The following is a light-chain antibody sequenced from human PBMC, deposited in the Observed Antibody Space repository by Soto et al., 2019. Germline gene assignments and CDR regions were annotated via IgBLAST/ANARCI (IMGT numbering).Light chain of an antibody. Sequence: DIQLTQSPSSLSASVGERVALTCLASQSISRYLNWYQQKPGKAPKILIYGASSLQSGVPSRFSGSGSGTDFTLTISSLQPEDFATYYCQQSYSTPRTFGQGTKVDIK. CDR1: QSISRY. J-gene: IGKJ1*01. V-gene: IGKV1-39*01. CDR3: QQSYSTPRT. CDR2: GAS.